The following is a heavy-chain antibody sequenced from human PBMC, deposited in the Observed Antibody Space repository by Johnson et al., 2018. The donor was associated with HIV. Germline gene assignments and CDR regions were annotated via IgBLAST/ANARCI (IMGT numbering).Heavy chain of an antibody. D-gene: IGHD2-21*02. CDR2: IYNGDTT. CDR1: GFTVSSNY. CDR3: ARNCGGDCSGHDAFDI. Sequence: VQLVESGGGVVQPGGSLRLSCAASGFTVSSNYMSWVRQAPGKELEWVSVIYNGDTTYYADSVKGRFIISRDHSKNTLCLQMNSLRAEDTAVYYCARNCGGDCSGHDAFDIWGQGTMVTVSS. J-gene: IGHJ3*02. V-gene: IGHV3-66*01.